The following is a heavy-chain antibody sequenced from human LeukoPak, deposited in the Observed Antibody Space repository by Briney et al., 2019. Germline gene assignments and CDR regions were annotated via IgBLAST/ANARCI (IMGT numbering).Heavy chain of an antibody. CDR2: IIPILDIA. D-gene: IGHD3-9*01. CDR1: GGTFSSYA. J-gene: IGHJ6*02. CDR3: ARRLCYDILTGTPGHYYYYGMDV. Sequence: SAKVSCKASGGTFSSYAISWVRQAPGQGLEWMGRIIPILDIANYAQKFQGRVTITADKSTSTAYMELSSLRSEDTAVYYCARRLCYDILTGTPGHYYYYGMDVWGQGTTVTVSS. V-gene: IGHV1-69*04.